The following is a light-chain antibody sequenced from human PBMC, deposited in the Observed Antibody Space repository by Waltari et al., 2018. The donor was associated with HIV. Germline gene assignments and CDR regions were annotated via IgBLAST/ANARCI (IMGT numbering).Light chain of an antibody. Sequence: QSVLTQPPSVSGAPGQRVPISCTWSSPTIGAGYAVHWYQQFPGTAPKVLIYCNTYRPSGVPDRFSGSKSGSSASLLITGLQAEDDADYYCQSYDISLSGWVFGGGTKLTVL. CDR1: SPTIGAGYA. J-gene: IGLJ3*02. V-gene: IGLV1-40*01. CDR3: QSYDISLSGWV. CDR2: CNT.